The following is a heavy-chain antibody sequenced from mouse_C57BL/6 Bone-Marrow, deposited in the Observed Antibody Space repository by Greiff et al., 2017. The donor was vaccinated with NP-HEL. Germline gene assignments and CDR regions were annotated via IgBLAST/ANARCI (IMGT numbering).Heavy chain of an antibody. CDR2: IYPRSGNT. D-gene: IGHD1-3*01. Sequence: QVQLQQSGAELARPGASVKLSCKASGYTFTSYGISWVKQRSGQGLEWIGEIYPRSGNTYYNEKFKGKATLTADKSSSTAYMELRSLTSEDSAVYFCARGRITIFFDYWGQGTTLTVSS. V-gene: IGHV1-81*01. CDR1: GYTFTSYG. J-gene: IGHJ2*01. CDR3: ARGRITIFFDY.